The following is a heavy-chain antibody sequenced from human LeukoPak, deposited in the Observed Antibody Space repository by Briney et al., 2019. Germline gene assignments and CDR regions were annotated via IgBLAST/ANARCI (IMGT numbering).Heavy chain of an antibody. CDR1: GGSISSYY. J-gene: IGHJ3*02. Sequence: SETLSLTCTVSGGSISSYYWSWIRQPPGKGLEWVGYIYYSGSTNYNPSLKSRVTISVDTSKNQFSLKLSSVTAADTAVYYCARRPVEYYYDSSGYYSDAFDIWGQGTMVTVSS. CDR3: ARRPVEYYYDSSGYYSDAFDI. V-gene: IGHV4-59*08. D-gene: IGHD3-22*01. CDR2: IYYSGST.